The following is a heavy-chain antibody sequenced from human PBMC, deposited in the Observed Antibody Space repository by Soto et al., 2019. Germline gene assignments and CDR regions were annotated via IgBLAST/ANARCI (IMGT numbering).Heavy chain of an antibody. CDR3: TTAPAIRYFDWLVEGEY. V-gene: IGHV3-15*01. CDR2: IKSKTDGGTT. D-gene: IGHD3-9*01. J-gene: IGHJ4*02. Sequence: EVQLVESGGGLVKPGGSLRLSCAASGFTFSNAWMSWVRQAPGKGLEWVGRIKSKTDGGTTDYAAPVKGRFTISRDDSKNTLYLQRNSLKTEDTAVYYCTTAPAIRYFDWLVEGEYWGRGTLVTVSS. CDR1: GFTFSNAW.